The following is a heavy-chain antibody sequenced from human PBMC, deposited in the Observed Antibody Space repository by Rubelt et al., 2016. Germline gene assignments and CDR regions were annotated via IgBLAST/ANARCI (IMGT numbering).Heavy chain of an antibody. D-gene: IGHD1-7*01. V-gene: IGHV5-10-1*01. Sequence: HVTISADKSISTAYLQWSSLKASDTAMYYCARHLRGTYYFDYWGQGTLVTVSS. J-gene: IGHJ4*02. CDR3: ARHLRGTYYFDY.